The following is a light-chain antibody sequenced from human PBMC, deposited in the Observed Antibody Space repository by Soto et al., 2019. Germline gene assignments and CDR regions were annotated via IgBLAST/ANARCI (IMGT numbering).Light chain of an antibody. Sequence: EFVLTQSPGTLSLPPWERATLSCRASQTVRNNYLAWYQQKPGQAPRLLIYDASSRATGIPDRFSGGGSGTDFTLTIRSVEPEDFAMYYCHQRNQFGQGTRLEIK. J-gene: IGKJ5*01. CDR3: HQRNQ. V-gene: IGKV3D-20*02. CDR1: QTVRNNY. CDR2: DAS.